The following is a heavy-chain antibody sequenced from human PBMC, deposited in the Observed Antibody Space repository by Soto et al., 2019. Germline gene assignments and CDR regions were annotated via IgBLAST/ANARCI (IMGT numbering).Heavy chain of an antibody. CDR2: ITADGGT. J-gene: IGHJ4*02. CDR3: AKNPGYYYDSTGYHFDY. Sequence: GGSLTLSCENLGFTVASHSMTWMHQAPGKGPEWVSTITADGGTYYADSVKGRFAMSRDTSESTLYLQMNSLGAEDTAAYYCAKNPGYYYDSTGYHFDYWGQGT. V-gene: IGHV3-23*01. D-gene: IGHD3-22*01. CDR1: GFTVASHS.